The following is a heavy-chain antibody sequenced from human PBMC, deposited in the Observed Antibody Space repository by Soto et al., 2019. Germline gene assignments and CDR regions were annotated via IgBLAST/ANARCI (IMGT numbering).Heavy chain of an antibody. CDR1: GGSISSSSYY. V-gene: IGHV4-39*01. Sequence: SETLSLTRTVSGGSISSSSYYWGWIRQPPGKGLEWIGSIYYSGSTYYNPSLKSRVTISVDTSKNQFSLKLSSVTAADTAVYYCGRQSAVAGKWFAPGGQETLVTVPS. J-gene: IGHJ5*02. CDR3: GRQSAVAGKWFAP. D-gene: IGHD6-19*01. CDR2: IYYSGST.